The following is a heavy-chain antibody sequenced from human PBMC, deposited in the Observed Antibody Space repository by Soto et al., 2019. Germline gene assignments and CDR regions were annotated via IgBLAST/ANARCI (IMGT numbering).Heavy chain of an antibody. CDR2: IYHSGST. CDR1: GGSISSGGYS. J-gene: IGHJ5*02. V-gene: IGHV4-30-2*01. Sequence: TSETLSLICAVSGGSISSGGYSWSWIRQPPGKGLEWIGYIYHSGSTYYNPSLKSRVTISVDRSKNQFSLKLSSVTAADTAVYYWAGEIAAPPWGSWGQGPRVTAS. CDR3: AGEIAAPPWGS. D-gene: IGHD6-6*01.